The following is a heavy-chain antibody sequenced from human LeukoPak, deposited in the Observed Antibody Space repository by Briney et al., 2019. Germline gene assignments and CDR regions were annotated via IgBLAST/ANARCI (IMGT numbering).Heavy chain of an antibody. CDR1: GYSFINYG. Sequence: ASVKVSCKASGYSFINYGITWVRQAAGQGLEWMGWSSPYNGKTNYAQKFQGRVTMTTDTSTNTAYMELRSLRSDDTDVYYCARGGIDIVTVPVSNWFDPWGQGTLVTVSS. J-gene: IGHJ5*02. V-gene: IGHV1-18*01. D-gene: IGHD2-15*01. CDR3: ARGGIDIVTVPVSNWFDP. CDR2: SSPYNGKT.